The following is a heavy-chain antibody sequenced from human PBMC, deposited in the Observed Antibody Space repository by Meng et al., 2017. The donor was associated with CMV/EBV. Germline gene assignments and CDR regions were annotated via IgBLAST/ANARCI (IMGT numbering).Heavy chain of an antibody. V-gene: IGHV1-18*01. J-gene: IGHJ6*02. Sequence: ASVKVSCKASGYTFTSYGISWGRQAPGQGLEGMGWISAYNGNTNYAQKLQGRVTMTTDTSTSTAYMELRSLRSDDTAVYYCARLTNYYYYGMDVWGQGTTVTVSS. CDR2: ISAYNGNT. CDR1: GYTFTSYG. D-gene: IGHD4-11*01. CDR3: ARLTNYYYYGMDV.